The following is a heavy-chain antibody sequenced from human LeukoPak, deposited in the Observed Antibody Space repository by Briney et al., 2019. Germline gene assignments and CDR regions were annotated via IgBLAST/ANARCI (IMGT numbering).Heavy chain of an antibody. CDR1: GGPISSYY. CDR3: AREEDYYGMDV. CDR2: IYYSGST. V-gene: IGHV4-59*01. J-gene: IGHJ6*02. Sequence: SETLSLTCTVSGGPISSYYWSWIRQPPGKGLEWIGYIYYSGSTNYNPSLKSRVTISVDTSKNQFSLKLSSVTAADTAVYYCAREEDYYGMDVWGQGTTVTVSS.